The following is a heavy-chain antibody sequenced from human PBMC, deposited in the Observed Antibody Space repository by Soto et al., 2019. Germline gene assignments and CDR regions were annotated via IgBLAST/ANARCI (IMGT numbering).Heavy chain of an antibody. CDR2: IGTAGDT. CDR1: GFTFSSYD. J-gene: IGHJ4*02. D-gene: IGHD3-16*01. CDR3: TRGADGFDY. V-gene: IGHV3-13*01. Sequence: EVHLVESGGDLVQPGGSLRLSCAASGFTFSSYDFHWVRQATGKGLEWVSGIGTAGDTYYAGSVKARFIMSRENAKNSLYLQMNSLRVGGTAVYYCTRGADGFDYWGQGTLVTVSS.